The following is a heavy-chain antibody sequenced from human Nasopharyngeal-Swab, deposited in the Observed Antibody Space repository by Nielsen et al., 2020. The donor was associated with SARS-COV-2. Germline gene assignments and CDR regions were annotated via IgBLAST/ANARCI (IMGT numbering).Heavy chain of an antibody. Sequence: GESLKISCAASGFTFSSYDMHWVRQATGKGLEWVSAIGTAGDTYYPGSVKGRFTISRENAKNSLYLQMNSLRAGDTAVYYCARALYCSSTSCYTPYYYYYYMDVWGKGTTVTVSS. D-gene: IGHD2-2*02. CDR2: IGTAGDT. J-gene: IGHJ6*03. CDR3: ARALYCSSTSCYTPYYYYYYMDV. CDR1: GFTFSSYD. V-gene: IGHV3-13*01.